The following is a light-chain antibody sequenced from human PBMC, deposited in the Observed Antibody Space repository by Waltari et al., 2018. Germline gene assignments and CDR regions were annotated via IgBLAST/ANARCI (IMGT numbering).Light chain of an antibody. CDR1: QTISTY. Sequence: DIQMTPSPSSLSASVGDRVTITCRASQTISTYLNWYQQKPGKAPKLLIYSASSLQSGVPSRFTGSGSGTDFSLTISSLQPDDFATYYCQQSYSSLRTFGPGTKVEVK. CDR2: SAS. J-gene: IGKJ1*01. CDR3: QQSYSSLRT. V-gene: IGKV1-39*01.